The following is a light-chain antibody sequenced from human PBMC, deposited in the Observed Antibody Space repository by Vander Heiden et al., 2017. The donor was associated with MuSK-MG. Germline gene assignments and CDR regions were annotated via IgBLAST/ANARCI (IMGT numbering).Light chain of an antibody. CDR3: MQTIQLPMT. CDR2: EGS. CDR1: QSLLHSDGKTY. V-gene: IGKV2D-29*01. Sequence: DIVLTQSPLSLSVTPGQPASISCKSSQSLLHSDGKTYLHWYLQKPGQPPHLLIYEGSNRGSGVPDRFSGRGSGTKFTVTISRVEAEDVGVYYCMQTIQLPMTFGQGTKVEIK. J-gene: IGKJ1*01.